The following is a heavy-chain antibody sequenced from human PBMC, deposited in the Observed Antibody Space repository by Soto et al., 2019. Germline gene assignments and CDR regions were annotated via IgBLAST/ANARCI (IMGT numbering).Heavy chain of an antibody. J-gene: IGHJ5*02. CDR1: GGSISSYY. V-gene: IGHV4-59*01. D-gene: IGHD2-2*01. CDR2: IYYSGST. CDR3: ARCSSTSCYDGEFDP. Sequence: SETLSLTCTVSGGSISSYYWSWIRQPPGKGLEWIGYIYYSGSTNYNPSLKSRVTISVDTSKNQFSLKLSSVTAADTAVYYCARCSSTSCYDGEFDPWGQGTLVTVSS.